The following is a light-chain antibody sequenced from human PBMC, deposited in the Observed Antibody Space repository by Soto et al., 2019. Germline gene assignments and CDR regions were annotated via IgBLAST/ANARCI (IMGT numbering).Light chain of an antibody. CDR2: SAS. CDR3: QKYNSAPSPLT. V-gene: IGKV1-27*01. CDR1: QVIGNF. Sequence: DMQMTQSPSSLSASLGDTVTITCRASQVIGNFLAWYQQKPGGAPKLLIYSASTLQSGVSSRFSGSGSGTDFTLTISSLHPEDVATYFCQKYNSAPSPLTFGPGTKVEIK. J-gene: IGKJ3*01.